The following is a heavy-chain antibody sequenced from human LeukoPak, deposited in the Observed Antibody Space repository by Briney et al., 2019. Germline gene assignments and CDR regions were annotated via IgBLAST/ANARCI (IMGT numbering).Heavy chain of an antibody. Sequence: ASVKVSCKASGYTFTSYYMHWVRQAPGQGLEWMGIINPSGGSTSYAQKFQGRVTMTRDTSTSTVYMELSSLRSEDTAVYYCARTAMVRGDPHPFDIWGQGTMVTVPS. CDR1: GYTFTSYY. CDR3: ARTAMVRGDPHPFDI. V-gene: IGHV1-46*01. D-gene: IGHD3-10*01. J-gene: IGHJ3*02. CDR2: INPSGGST.